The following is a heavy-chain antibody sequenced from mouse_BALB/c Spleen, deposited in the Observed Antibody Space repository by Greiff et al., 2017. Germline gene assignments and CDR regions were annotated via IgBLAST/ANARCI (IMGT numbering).Heavy chain of an antibody. J-gene: IGHJ2*01. CDR2: IRSKSNNYAT. D-gene: IGHD4-1*01. CDR1: GFTFNTYA. CDR3: VRSGTEGRYFDY. Sequence: GGGLVQPKGSLKLSCAASGFTFNTYAMNWVRQAPGKGLEWVARIRSKSNNYATYYADSVKDRFTISRDDSQSMLYLQMNNLKTEDTAMYYCVRSGTEGRYFDYWGQGTTLTVSS. V-gene: IGHV10-1*02.